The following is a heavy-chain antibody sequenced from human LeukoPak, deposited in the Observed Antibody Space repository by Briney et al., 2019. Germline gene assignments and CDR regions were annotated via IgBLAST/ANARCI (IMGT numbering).Heavy chain of an antibody. CDR3: ARPIRGVINY. CDR2: IYYSGST. D-gene: IGHD3-10*01. Sequence: SETLSLTCTVSGGSFSSSSYYWGWIRQPPGKGLEWIGSIYYSGSTYYNPSLKSRVTISVDTSKNQFSLKLSSVTAADTAVYYCARPIRGVINYWGQGTLVTVSS. V-gene: IGHV4-39*01. CDR1: GGSFSSSSYY. J-gene: IGHJ4*02.